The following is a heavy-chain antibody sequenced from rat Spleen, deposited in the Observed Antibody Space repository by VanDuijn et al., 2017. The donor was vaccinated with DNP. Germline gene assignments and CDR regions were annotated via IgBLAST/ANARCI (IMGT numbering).Heavy chain of an antibody. V-gene: IGHV7-7*01. Sequence: EVKLLESGGGLVQPGGSVRLSCAASGFTFTDFYMNWIRQPAGKAPEWLGFIRDRANGYSTHYNPSVKGRFTISRDNAEGNLYLQMDSLKSEDTATYYCTTDPTEGPLNWLAYWGQGTLVTVSS. CDR3: TTDPTEGPLNWLAY. CDR2: IRDRANGYST. CDR1: GFTFTDFY. J-gene: IGHJ3*01. D-gene: IGHD1-11*01.